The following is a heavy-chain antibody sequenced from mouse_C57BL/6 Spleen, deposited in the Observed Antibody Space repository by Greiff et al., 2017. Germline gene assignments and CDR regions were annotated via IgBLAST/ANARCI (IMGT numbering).Heavy chain of an antibody. Sequence: VQLQQSGPELVKPGASVKISCKASGYTFTDYYMNWVKQSHGKSLEWIGDINPNNGGTSYNQKFKGKATLTVDKSSSTAYMELRSLTSEDSAVYYCARGEGYCWGQGTLVTVSA. V-gene: IGHV1-26*01. J-gene: IGHJ3*01. CDR2: INPNNGGT. CDR1: GYTFTDYY. D-gene: IGHD2-3*01. CDR3: ARGEGYC.